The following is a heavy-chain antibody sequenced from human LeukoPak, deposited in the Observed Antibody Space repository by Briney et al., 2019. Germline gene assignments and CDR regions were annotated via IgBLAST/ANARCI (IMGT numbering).Heavy chain of an antibody. J-gene: IGHJ4*02. CDR2: ISDSGGSK. Sequence: GGSLRLSCAASGFTFTSYGMSWVRQAPGKGLEWVSSISDSGGSKFHADSVKGRFTISRDNSKNTLYLQMNSLRAEDTAVYYCAKPAEHYYDSSGYYIDYWGQGTLVTVSS. CDR1: GFTFTSYG. CDR3: AKPAEHYYDSSGYYIDY. V-gene: IGHV3-23*01. D-gene: IGHD3-22*01.